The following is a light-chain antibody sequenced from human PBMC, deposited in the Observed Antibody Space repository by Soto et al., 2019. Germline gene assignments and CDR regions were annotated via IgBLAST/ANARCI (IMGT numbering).Light chain of an antibody. CDR3: QHYCDSPPTWT. CDR2: DAS. J-gene: IGKJ1*01. CDR1: QSVSSSN. V-gene: IGKV3-20*01. Sequence: EIVLTQSPGTLSLSPGERATLSCRASQSVSSSNLAWYQQKPGQAPRLLMYDASRRATGIPDRFSGSGSGTDFTLTISRLEPEDFAVYHCQHYCDSPPTWTFGQGTKVEIK.